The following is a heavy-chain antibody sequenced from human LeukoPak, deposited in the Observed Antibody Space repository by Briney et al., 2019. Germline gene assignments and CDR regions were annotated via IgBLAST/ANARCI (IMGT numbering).Heavy chain of an antibody. J-gene: IGHJ4*02. CDR1: GGSISSYY. CDR2: IYYSGST. Sequence: SETLPLTCTVSGGSISSYYWSWIRQPPGKGLEWIGYIYYSGSTNYNPSLKSRVTISVDTSKNQFSLKLSSVTAADTAVYYCARSDTAMVIFDYWGQGTLVTVSS. D-gene: IGHD5-18*01. CDR3: ARSDTAMVIFDY. V-gene: IGHV4-59*01.